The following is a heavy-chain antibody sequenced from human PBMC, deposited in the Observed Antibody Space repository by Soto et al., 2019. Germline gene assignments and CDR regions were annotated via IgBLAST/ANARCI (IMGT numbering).Heavy chain of an antibody. V-gene: IGHV4-59*12. Sequence: GSLRLSCAASGFIFSSYSMNWVRQAPGKGLEWIGYIYYSGSTNYNPSLKSRVTISVDTSKNQFSLKLSSVTAADTAVYYCARDLKEYCSDGKCNWFDPWGQGNLVTVSS. D-gene: IGHD2-15*01. CDR2: IYYSGST. J-gene: IGHJ5*02. CDR1: GFIFSSYS. CDR3: ARDLKEYCSDGKCNWFDP.